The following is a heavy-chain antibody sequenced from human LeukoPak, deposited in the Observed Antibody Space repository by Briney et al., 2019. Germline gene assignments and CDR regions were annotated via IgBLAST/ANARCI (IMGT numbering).Heavy chain of an antibody. CDR1: GFSFRSYA. V-gene: IGHV3-48*03. CDR3: AELGITMIGGV. J-gene: IGHJ6*04. Sequence: PGGSLRLSCAASGFSFRSYAMSWVRQAPGKGLEWVSYISSSGSTIYYADSVKGRFTISRDNAKNSLYLQMNSLRAEDTAVYYCAELGITMIGGVWGKGTTVTISP. D-gene: IGHD3-10*02. CDR2: ISSSGSTI.